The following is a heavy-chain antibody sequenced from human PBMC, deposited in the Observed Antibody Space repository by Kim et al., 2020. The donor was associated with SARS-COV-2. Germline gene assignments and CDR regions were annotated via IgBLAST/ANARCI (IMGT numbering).Heavy chain of an antibody. V-gene: IGHV4-59*01. Sequence: TNYNPSLKGRATISLDISKKPLSLQLTSVSAADTAVYCCARDGAEDDAFDVWGQGTLVTVS. J-gene: IGHJ3*01. CDR2: T. D-gene: IGHD3-16*01. CDR3: ARDGAEDDAFDV.